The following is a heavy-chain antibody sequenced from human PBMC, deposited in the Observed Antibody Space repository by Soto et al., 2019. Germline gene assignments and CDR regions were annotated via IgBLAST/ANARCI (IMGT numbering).Heavy chain of an antibody. Sequence: GGSLRLSCAASGFTFSSYWMHWVRQAPGKGLVWVSRINSDGSSTSYADSVKGRFTISRDNAKNTLYLQMNSLRAEDTAVYYCARPVGRLWPRENWFDPWGQGTLVTVSS. CDR3: ARPVGRLWPRENWFDP. CDR1: GFTFSSYW. J-gene: IGHJ5*02. CDR2: INSDGSST. V-gene: IGHV3-74*01. D-gene: IGHD3-10*01.